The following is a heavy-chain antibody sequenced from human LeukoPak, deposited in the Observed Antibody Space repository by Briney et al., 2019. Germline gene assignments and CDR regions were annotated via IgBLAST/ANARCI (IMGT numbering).Heavy chain of an antibody. V-gene: IGHV1-8*03. CDR1: GYTFTSYD. CDR3: ARGQWVIIGGHKYYYYMDV. J-gene: IGHJ6*03. CDR2: MNPNSGNT. D-gene: IGHD3-3*01. Sequence: ASVKVSCKASGYTFTSYDINWVRQATGQGLEWMGWMNPNSGNTGYAQKFQGRVTITRNTSISTAYMELSSLRSEDTAVYYCARGQWVIIGGHKYYYYMDVWGKGTTVTVSS.